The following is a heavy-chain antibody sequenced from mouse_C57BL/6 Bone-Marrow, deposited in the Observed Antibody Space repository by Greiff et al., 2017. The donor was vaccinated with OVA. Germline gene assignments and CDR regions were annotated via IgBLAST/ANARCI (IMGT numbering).Heavy chain of an antibody. D-gene: IGHD2-2*01. Sequence: EVKLVESGGGLVKPGGSLKLSCAASGFTFSSYAMSWVRQTPEKRLEWVATISDGGSYTYYPDNVKGRFTISRDNAKNNLYLQMSHLKSEDTAMYYCGLRRGYWGQGTTLTVSS. J-gene: IGHJ2*01. V-gene: IGHV5-4*03. CDR3: GLRRGY. CDR1: GFTFSSYA. CDR2: ISDGGSYT.